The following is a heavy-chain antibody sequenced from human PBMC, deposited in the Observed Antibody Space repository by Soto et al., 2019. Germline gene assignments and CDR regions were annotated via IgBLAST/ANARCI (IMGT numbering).Heavy chain of an antibody. CDR3: ARKDYYGSGIYYFDF. J-gene: IGHJ4*02. D-gene: IGHD3-10*01. V-gene: IGHV1-3*01. CDR1: GYTFNKYP. Sequence: ASVKVSCKASGYTFNKYPMHWVRQAPGQGLEWMGWINAANGDTGYSQKFQGRVTLTRDTSASTAYMELSSLRSEDTAVYYCARKDYYGSGIYYFDFWGQGTLVTVSS. CDR2: INAANGDT.